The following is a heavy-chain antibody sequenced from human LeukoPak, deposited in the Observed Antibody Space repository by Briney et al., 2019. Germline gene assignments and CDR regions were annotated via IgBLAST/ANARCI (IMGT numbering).Heavy chain of an antibody. D-gene: IGHD6-6*01. V-gene: IGHV4-34*01. CDR3: ARGRIAARPIDY. Sequence: KPSETLSLTCAVYGGSFSGYYWSWIRQPPGKGLEWIGEINHSGSTNYNPSLKSRVTISVDTSKNQFSLKLSSVTAADTAVYYCARGRIAARPIDYWGQGTLVTVSS. CDR2: INHSGST. J-gene: IGHJ4*02. CDR1: GGSFSGYY.